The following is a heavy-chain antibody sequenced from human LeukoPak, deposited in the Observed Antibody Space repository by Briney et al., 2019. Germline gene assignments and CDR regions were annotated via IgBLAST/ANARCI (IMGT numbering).Heavy chain of an antibody. J-gene: IGHJ4*02. CDR1: GGSISSYY. Sequence: SETLSLTCTVSGGSISSYYWSWLRQPAGKGLEWFGRIYTSGSTNYNPSLKSRVTMSLDTSNNQFSLKLSSVTAADTAVYYCASSYSGNYYVFDYWGQGTLVTVSS. D-gene: IGHD1-26*01. CDR2: IYTSGST. CDR3: ASSYSGNYYVFDY. V-gene: IGHV4-4*07.